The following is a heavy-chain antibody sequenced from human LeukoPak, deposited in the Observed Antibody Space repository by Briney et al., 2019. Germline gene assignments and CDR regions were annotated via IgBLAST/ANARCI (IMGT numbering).Heavy chain of an antibody. J-gene: IGHJ5*02. CDR2: LYYSGST. CDR1: GGSISSYY. CDR3: AREVPAAINLFDP. V-gene: IGHV4-59*01. D-gene: IGHD2-2*01. Sequence: SETLSLTCTVSGGSISSYYWSWIRQPPGKGLEWIGYLYYSGSTNYNPSLKSRVTISVDTSKNQFSLKLSSVTAADTAVYYCAREVPAAINLFDPWGQGTLVTVSS.